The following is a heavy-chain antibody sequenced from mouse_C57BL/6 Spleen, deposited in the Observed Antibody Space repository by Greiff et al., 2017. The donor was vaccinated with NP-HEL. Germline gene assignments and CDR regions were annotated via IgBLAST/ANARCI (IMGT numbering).Heavy chain of an antibody. D-gene: IGHD2-5*01. J-gene: IGHJ4*01. V-gene: IGHV7-3*01. CDR3: ARYKSNYAAMDY. Sequence: EVKLVESGGGLVQPGGSLSLSCAASGFTFTDYYMSWVRQPPGKALEWLGFIRNKANGYTTEYSASVKGRFTISRDNSQSILYLQMNALRAEASATYDCARYKSNYAAMDYWGQGTAVTVSS. CDR1: GFTFTDYY. CDR2: IRNKANGYTT.